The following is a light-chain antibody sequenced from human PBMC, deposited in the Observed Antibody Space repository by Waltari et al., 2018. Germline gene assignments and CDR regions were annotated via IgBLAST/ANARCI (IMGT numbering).Light chain of an antibody. Sequence: EIVLTQSPGTLSLSPGERATLSCRASQSVSSTYLAWYQQKPGQAPRLLIHGASSRATGIPDRFSGSGSGTDFTLTITRLEPEDFAVYYCQLYGTSPSMYTFGQGTKLEI. CDR1: QSVSSTY. V-gene: IGKV3-20*01. CDR3: QLYGTSPSMYT. J-gene: IGKJ2*01. CDR2: GAS.